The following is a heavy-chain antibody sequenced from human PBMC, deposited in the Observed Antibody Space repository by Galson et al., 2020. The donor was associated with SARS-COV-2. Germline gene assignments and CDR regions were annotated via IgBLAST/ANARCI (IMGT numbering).Heavy chain of an antibody. CDR2: ISGSGYSI. CDR3: ASDLRGIGYKWFDP. V-gene: IGHV3-23*01. CDR1: GFTFSSYA. Sequence: GESLKISCAASGFTFSSYAMNWVRQAPGKGLEWVSGISGSGYSIYYADSVKGRFTISRDNSENTLYLQMNSLRAEDTAVYYCASDLRGIGYKWFDPWGQGILVIVSS. J-gene: IGHJ5*02. D-gene: IGHD3-10*01.